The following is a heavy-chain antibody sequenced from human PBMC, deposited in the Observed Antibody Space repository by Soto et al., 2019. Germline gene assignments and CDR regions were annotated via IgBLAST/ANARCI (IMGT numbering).Heavy chain of an antibody. Sequence: EVLLLESGGGLVQPGGSLRLSCAASGFTFSSYAMSWVRQALGKGLEWVSAISGSGGSTYYADSVKGRFTISRDNSKNTLYLQMNSLRAEDTAVYYCAKENGYSSSWFEFDYWGQGTLVTVSS. V-gene: IGHV3-23*01. CDR1: GFTFSSYA. D-gene: IGHD6-13*01. CDR2: ISGSGGST. CDR3: AKENGYSSSWFEFDY. J-gene: IGHJ4*02.